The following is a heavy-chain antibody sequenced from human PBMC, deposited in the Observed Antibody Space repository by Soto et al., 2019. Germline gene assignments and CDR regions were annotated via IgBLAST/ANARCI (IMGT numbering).Heavy chain of an antibody. CDR1: GFTFSSYA. V-gene: IGHV3-64*01. CDR2: ITSNGGST. J-gene: IGHJ6*02. CDR3: ARGPAGTFYYYGMDV. Sequence: EVQLAESGGGLVQPGGSLRLSCAASGFTFSSYAMHWVRQAPGQGLEYVSAITSNGGSTYYANSVKGRFTISRDNSKNTLYLQMGSLRAEDMAVYYCARGPAGTFYYYGMDVWGQGTTVTVSS. D-gene: IGHD6-19*01.